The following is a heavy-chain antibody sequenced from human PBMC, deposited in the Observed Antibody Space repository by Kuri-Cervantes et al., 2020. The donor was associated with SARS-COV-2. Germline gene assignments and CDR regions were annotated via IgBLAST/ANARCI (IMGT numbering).Heavy chain of an antibody. CDR1: GFTFSSYG. Sequence: GGSLRLSCAASGFTFSSYGMHWVRQAPGKGLEWVAVIWYDGSNKYYADSVKGRFTISRDNSKNTLYLRMNSLRAEDTAVYYCARDPPHGTDYGGSMDVWGQGTTDRLL. D-gene: IGHD4-23*01. J-gene: IGHJ6*02. CDR2: IWYDGSNK. CDR3: ARDPPHGTDYGGSMDV. V-gene: IGHV3-33*01.